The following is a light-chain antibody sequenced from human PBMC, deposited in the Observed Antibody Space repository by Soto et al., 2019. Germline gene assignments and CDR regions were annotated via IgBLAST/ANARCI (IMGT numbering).Light chain of an antibody. CDR3: QQYGDSPKT. CDR2: GAS. Sequence: EIVLTQSPGTLSLSPGERATLSCRASQSVTGSYLAWYQQRPGQAPRLLIYGASSRATGIPDRFSGSGSVTDFTLTISRLEPEDFALYYCQQYGDSPKTCGQGTKVEIK. V-gene: IGKV3-20*01. J-gene: IGKJ1*01. CDR1: QSVTGSY.